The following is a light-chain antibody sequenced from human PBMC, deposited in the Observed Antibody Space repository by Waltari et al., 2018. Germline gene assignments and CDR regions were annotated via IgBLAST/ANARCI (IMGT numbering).Light chain of an antibody. CDR3: AAWDDSLNGRV. CDR2: SNN. J-gene: IGLJ3*02. V-gene: IGLV1-44*01. CDR1: SSNLGSNT. Sequence: QSVLTQPPSASGTPGQRVTISCSGSSSNLGSNTVNWYQQLPGTAPKLLIYSNNQRPSWVPDRFSGSKSGTSASLAISGLQSEDEADYYCAAWDDSLNGRVFGGGTKLTVL.